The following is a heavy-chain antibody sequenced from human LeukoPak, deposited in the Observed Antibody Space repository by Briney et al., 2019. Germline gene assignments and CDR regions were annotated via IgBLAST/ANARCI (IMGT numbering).Heavy chain of an antibody. V-gene: IGHV4-30-4*08. D-gene: IGHD3-22*01. J-gene: IGHJ3*02. CDR1: GGSISSGDYY. CDR3: ARRAAYYYDSSGYKTDAFDI. Sequence: PSQTLSLTCTVSGGSISSGDYYWTWIRQPPGKGLEWIGYIYYSGSTYYNPSLKSRVTISVDTSKNQFSLKLSSVTAADTAVYYCARRAAYYYDSSGYKTDAFDIWGQGTMVTVSS. CDR2: IYYSGST.